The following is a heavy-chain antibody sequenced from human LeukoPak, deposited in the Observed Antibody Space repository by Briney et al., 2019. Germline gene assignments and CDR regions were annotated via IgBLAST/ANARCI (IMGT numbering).Heavy chain of an antibody. Sequence: PGGSLRLSCAASGFTFSSYGMHWVRQAPGKGLEWVAFIRYDGSNKYYADSVKGGFTISRDNSKNTLYLQMNSLRAEDTAVYYCAKGVSGWPTRDAFDIWGQGTMVTVSS. J-gene: IGHJ3*02. CDR3: AKGVSGWPTRDAFDI. CDR2: IRYDGSNK. V-gene: IGHV3-30*02. CDR1: GFTFSSYG. D-gene: IGHD6-19*01.